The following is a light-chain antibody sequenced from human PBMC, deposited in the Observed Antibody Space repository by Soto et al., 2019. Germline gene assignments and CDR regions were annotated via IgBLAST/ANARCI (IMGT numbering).Light chain of an antibody. CDR3: QQYNNWPRT. CDR2: AAS. J-gene: IGKJ1*01. V-gene: IGKV1-39*01. CDR1: QSISSY. Sequence: DIQMTQSPSSLSASVEDRAIITCRASQSISSYLNWYQQKPGKAPKLLIYAASSLQSGVPSRFSGSGSGTDFTLTISSLQSEDFAVYYCQQYNNWPRTFGQGSMV.